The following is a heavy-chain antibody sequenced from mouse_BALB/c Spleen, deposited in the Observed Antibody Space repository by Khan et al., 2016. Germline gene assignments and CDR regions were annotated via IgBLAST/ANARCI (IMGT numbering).Heavy chain of an antibody. J-gene: IGHJ4*01. D-gene: IGHD2-2*01. CDR3: VRAIYGYDGVDY. Sequence: EVQLVETGGGLVQPKGSLKLSCAASGFTFNTNAMNWVRQAPGKGLEWVARIRSKSNNYATYYADSVKDRFTISRDDSQSMLYLQMNNLKTEDTAMYYCVRAIYGYDGVDYWGQGTSVTVSS. V-gene: IGHV10S3*01. CDR2: IRSKSNNYAT. CDR1: GFTFNTNA.